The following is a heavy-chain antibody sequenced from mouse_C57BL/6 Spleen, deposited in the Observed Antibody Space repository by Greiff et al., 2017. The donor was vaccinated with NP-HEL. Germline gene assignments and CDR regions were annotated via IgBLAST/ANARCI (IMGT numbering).Heavy chain of an antibody. Sequence: EVKLVESGTVLARPGASVKMSCKTSGYTFTSYWMHWVKQRPGQGLEWIGAIDPGHSDTSYNQKFKGKAKLTAVTSASTAYMELSSLTNEDPAVYYCTRDGSSSAWFAYWGQGTLLTVSA. V-gene: IGHV1-5*01. CDR2: IDPGHSDT. CDR3: TRDGSSSAWFAY. D-gene: IGHD1-1*01. J-gene: IGHJ3*01. CDR1: GYTFTSYW.